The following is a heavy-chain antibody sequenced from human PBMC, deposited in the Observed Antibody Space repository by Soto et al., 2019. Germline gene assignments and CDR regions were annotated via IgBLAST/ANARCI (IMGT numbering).Heavy chain of an antibody. J-gene: IGHJ6*02. Sequence: GGSLRLSCAASGFTFSSYAMSWVRQAPGKGLEWVSAISGSGGSTYYADSVKGRFTISRDNSKNTLYLQMNSLRAEDTAVYYCARVHFGGRYYYDSSGSLGIYGMGVWGQGTTVT. V-gene: IGHV3-23*01. CDR3: ARVHFGGRYYYDSSGSLGIYGMGV. D-gene: IGHD3-22*01. CDR1: GFTFSSYA. CDR2: ISGSGGST.